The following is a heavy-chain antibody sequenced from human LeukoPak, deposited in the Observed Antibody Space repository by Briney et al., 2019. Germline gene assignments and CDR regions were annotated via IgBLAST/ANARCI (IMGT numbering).Heavy chain of an antibody. J-gene: IGHJ5*02. V-gene: IGHV1-69*13. CDR2: IIPIFGTA. Sequence: GASVKVSCKSSGYTFNSYGITWVRQAPGQGLEWMGGIIPIFGTANYAQKFQGRVTITADESTSTAYMELSSLRSEDTAVYYCARNYDSSGYYYNWFDPWGQGTLVTVSS. CDR1: GYTFNSYG. D-gene: IGHD3-22*01. CDR3: ARNYDSSGYYYNWFDP.